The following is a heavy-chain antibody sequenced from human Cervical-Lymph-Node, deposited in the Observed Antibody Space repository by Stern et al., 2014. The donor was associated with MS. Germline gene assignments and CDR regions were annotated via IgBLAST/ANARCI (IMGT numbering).Heavy chain of an antibody. J-gene: IGHJ4*01. CDR3: ARGYYFDY. Sequence: DQLVESGPGLVKPSETLSLTCTVSNYSISSGFYWGWIRQPPGKGLEWIALLYHSGRAFYNASPQTRVTVSVQPSRNQLSLELKSVTAADTAVYYCARGYYFDYWGPGTLVTVSS. CDR1: NYSISSGFY. CDR2: LYHSGRA. V-gene: IGHV4-38-2*02.